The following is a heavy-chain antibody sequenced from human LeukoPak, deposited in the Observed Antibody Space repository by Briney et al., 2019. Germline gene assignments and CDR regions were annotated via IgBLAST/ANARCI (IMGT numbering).Heavy chain of an antibody. Sequence: SETLSLTCTVSGGSISSSSYYWGWIRQPPGKGLEWIGSIYYSGSTYYNPSLKSRVTISVDTSKNQFSLNLSSVTAADTAVYYCARGADGYNYRSDYWGQGTLVTVSS. D-gene: IGHD5-24*01. CDR1: GGSISSSSYY. V-gene: IGHV4-39*07. J-gene: IGHJ4*02. CDR2: IYYSGST. CDR3: ARGADGYNYRSDY.